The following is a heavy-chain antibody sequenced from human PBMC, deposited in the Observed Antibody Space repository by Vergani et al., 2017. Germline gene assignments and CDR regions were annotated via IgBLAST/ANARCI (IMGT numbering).Heavy chain of an antibody. CDR2: IIPIFGTA. Sequence: QVQLVQSGAEVKKPGSSVKVSCKASGGTFSSYAISWVRQAPGQGLEWMGGIIPIFGTANYAQKFQGRVTITADESTSTAYMELSSLRSEDTAVYYCARGADCSGGSCYWFDPWGQGTLVTVSS. J-gene: IGHJ5*02. V-gene: IGHV1-69*01. CDR1: GGTFSSYA. D-gene: IGHD2-15*01. CDR3: ARGADCSGGSCYWFDP.